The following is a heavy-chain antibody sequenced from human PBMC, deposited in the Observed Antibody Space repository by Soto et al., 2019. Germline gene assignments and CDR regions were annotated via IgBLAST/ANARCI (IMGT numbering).Heavy chain of an antibody. D-gene: IGHD3-10*01. CDR1: GFTFNTYP. V-gene: IGHV3-23*01. Sequence: EVQLLQSGGGVVPPGGSLRLACATSGFTFNTYPMTWVRQSPGKGLEWVSSISSTAGSTSSYADSVKGRFAISRDCSDNTVYLQMNNLRVDDTAVYFCAKGVLSFHYGMEVWGQGTTVTVSS. CDR3: AKGVLSFHYGMEV. J-gene: IGHJ6*02. CDR2: ISSTAGSTS.